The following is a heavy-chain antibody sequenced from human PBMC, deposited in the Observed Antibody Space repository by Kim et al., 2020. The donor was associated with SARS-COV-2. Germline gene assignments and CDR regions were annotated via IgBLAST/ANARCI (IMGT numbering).Heavy chain of an antibody. D-gene: IGHD4-4*01. J-gene: IGHJ5*02. Sequence: AQKFQGGVTITADNSTSTAYMELSSLRSEDTAVYYCAPCGGNYGGNWFDPWGQGTLVTVSS. CDR3: APCGGNYGGNWFDP. V-gene: IGHV1-69*02.